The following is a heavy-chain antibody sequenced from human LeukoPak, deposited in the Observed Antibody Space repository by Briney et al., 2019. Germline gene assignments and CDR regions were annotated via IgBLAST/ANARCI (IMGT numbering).Heavy chain of an antibody. CDR2: ISAYNGNT. J-gene: IGHJ5*02. Sequence: GASVEVSCKASGYTFTSYGISWVRQAPGQGLEWMGWISAYNGNTNYAQKLQGRVTMTTDTSTSAAYMELRSLRSDDTAVYYCARGPTYYDFWSGYKKLNWFDPWGQGTLVTVSS. V-gene: IGHV1-18*01. CDR3: ARGPTYYDFWSGYKKLNWFDP. CDR1: GYTFTSYG. D-gene: IGHD3-3*01.